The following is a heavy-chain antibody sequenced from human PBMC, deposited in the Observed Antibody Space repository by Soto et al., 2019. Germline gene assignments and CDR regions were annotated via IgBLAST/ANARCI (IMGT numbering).Heavy chain of an antibody. CDR3: ARDRLYGVWFGESPPLLNYYGMDV. J-gene: IGHJ6*02. CDR1: GGSISSGGYY. Sequence: PSETLSLTCTVSGGSISSGGYYWSWIRQHPGKGLEWIGYIYYSGSTYYNPSLKSRVTISVDTSKNQFSLKLSSVTAADTAVYYCARDRLYGVWFGESPPLLNYYGMDVWGQGTTVTVSS. V-gene: IGHV4-31*03. CDR2: IYYSGST. D-gene: IGHD3-10*01.